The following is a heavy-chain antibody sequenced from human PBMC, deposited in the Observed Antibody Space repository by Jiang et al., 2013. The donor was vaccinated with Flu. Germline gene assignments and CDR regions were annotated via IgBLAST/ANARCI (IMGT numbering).Heavy chain of an antibody. CDR1: GFTFSDYY. CDR2: ISSSSSYT. D-gene: IGHD3-9*01. CDR3: ARCPRGDILTGYYEGYYYYGMDV. V-gene: IGHV3-11*06. J-gene: IGHJ6*02. Sequence: LVESGGGLVKPGGSLRLSCAASGFTFSDYYMSWIRQAPGKGLEWVSYISSSSSYTNYADSVKGRFTISRDNAKNSLYLQMNSLRAEDTAVYYCARCPRGDILTGYYEGYYYYGMDVWGQGTTVTVSS.